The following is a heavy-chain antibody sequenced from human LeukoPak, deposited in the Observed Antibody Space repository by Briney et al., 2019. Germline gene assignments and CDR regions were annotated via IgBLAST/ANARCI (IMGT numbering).Heavy chain of an antibody. V-gene: IGHV3-30*02. D-gene: IGHD2-8*01. CDR1: GFTFSSYG. Sequence: GGSLRLSCAASGFTFSSYGMHWVRQAPGKGLEWVAFIRYDGSNKYYADSVKGRFTISRDNSKNTLYLQMNSLRAEGTAVYYCAKDLRPKDYIVLMVYAIGFWGQGTLVTVSS. CDR2: IRYDGSNK. CDR3: AKDLRPKDYIVLMVYAIGF. J-gene: IGHJ4*02.